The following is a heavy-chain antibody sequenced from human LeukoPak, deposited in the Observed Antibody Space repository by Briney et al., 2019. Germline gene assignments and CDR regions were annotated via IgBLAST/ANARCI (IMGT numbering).Heavy chain of an antibody. CDR2: INTFGTTA. V-gene: IGHV3-74*01. D-gene: IGHD5-24*01. Sequence: PGGSLRLSCAVSGFTFSSYWMNWVRQVPGKGLVWVSHINTFGTTATYADSVKGRFTTSRDNANNTLYLQMNSLRVEDTAVYYCVRDNAYKFDYWGQGTLVTVSS. CDR3: VRDNAYKFDY. CDR1: GFTFSSYW. J-gene: IGHJ4*02.